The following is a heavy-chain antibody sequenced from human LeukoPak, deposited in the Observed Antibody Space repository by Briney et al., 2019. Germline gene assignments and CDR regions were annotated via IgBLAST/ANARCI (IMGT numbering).Heavy chain of an antibody. CDR1: GFTFSSYA. CDR2: ISYDGSNK. Sequence: GRSLRLSCAASGFTFSSYAMHWVRQAPGKGLEWVAVISYDGSNKYYADSVKGRFTISRDNSKNTLYLQMNSLRAEDTAVYCCARVLGYSYGAYDYWGQGTLVTVSS. V-gene: IGHV3-30-3*01. CDR3: ARVLGYSYGAYDY. D-gene: IGHD5-18*01. J-gene: IGHJ4*02.